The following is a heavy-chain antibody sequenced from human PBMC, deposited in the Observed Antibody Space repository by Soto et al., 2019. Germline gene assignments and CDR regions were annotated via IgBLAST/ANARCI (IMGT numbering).Heavy chain of an antibody. V-gene: IGHV6-1*01. CDR3: ARLRGDSWFDF. CDR1: GGSVCSNSAT. CDR2: TYYRSRWFN. J-gene: IGHJ5*01. Sequence: PSPAVSLTCAISGGSVCSNSATWDWFRQSPSRGLEWLGRTYYRSRWFNDYAGSVKGRITINPDTSNNQFSLQLTSLSPDDTAVYYCARLRGDSWFDFWGQGTRVTVS.